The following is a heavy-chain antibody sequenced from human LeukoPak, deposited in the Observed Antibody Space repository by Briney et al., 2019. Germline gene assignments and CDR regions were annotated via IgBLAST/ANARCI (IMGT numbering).Heavy chain of an antibody. CDR2: LYYSGST. Sequence: ASETLSLTCTVSGGSISSSSYYWGWIRQAPGKGLEWIGRLYYSGSTYYNPSLKSRVTLSVETSKNQFSLKLSPVTAADTAVYYCAKLGPGYCSGGDCCPHGFDRWGQGTLVPVCS. D-gene: IGHD2-15*01. CDR1: GGSISSSSYY. V-gene: IGHV4-39*01. CDR3: AKLGPGYCSGGDCCPHGFDR. J-gene: IGHJ5*02.